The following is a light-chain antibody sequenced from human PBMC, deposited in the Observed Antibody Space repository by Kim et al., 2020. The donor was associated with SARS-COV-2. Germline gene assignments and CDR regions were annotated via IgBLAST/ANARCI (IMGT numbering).Light chain of an antibody. J-gene: IGKJ4*01. V-gene: IGKV1-33*01. Sequence: ASVRERVTITCQASQDISNYLNWYQQKPGKAPKLLIYDASNLETGVPSRFSGSGSGTDFTFTISSLQPEDIATYYCQQYDNLPPLTFGGGTKLEI. CDR3: QQYDNLPPLT. CDR1: QDISNY. CDR2: DAS.